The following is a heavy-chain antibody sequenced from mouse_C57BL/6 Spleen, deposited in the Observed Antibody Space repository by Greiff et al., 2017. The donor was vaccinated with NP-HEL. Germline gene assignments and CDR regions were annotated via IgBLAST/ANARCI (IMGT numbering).Heavy chain of an antibody. J-gene: IGHJ2*01. Sequence: EVNLVESEGGLVQPGSSMKLSCTASGFTFSDYYMAWVRQVPEKGLEWVANINYDGSSTYYLDSLKSRFIISRDNAKNILYLQMSSLKSEDTATYYCAREGSNYVFDYWGQGTTLTVSS. D-gene: IGHD2-5*01. CDR1: GFTFSDYY. CDR2: INYDGSST. CDR3: AREGSNYVFDY. V-gene: IGHV5-16*01.